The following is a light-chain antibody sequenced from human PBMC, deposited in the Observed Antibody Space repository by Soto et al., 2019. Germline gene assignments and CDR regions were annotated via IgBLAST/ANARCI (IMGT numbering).Light chain of an antibody. V-gene: IGLV2-14*01. Sequence: ALTQPASVSGSPGQSITISCTGTSSDVGGYDYVSWYQQHPGKAPQLMIYDVNNRPSGVSNRFSGSKSGNTASLTISGLQAEDEADYYCSSYTSSSTLVFGTGTKVTGL. CDR1: SSDVGGYDY. CDR3: SSYTSSSTLV. CDR2: DVN. J-gene: IGLJ1*01.